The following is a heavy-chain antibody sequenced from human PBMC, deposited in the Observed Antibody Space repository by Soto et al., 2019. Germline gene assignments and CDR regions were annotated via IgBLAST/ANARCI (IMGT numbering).Heavy chain of an antibody. D-gene: IGHD5-18*01. CDR1: GFTFSSYD. CDR3: ARDTAMVD. CDR2: LGTAGDT. J-gene: IGHJ4*02. V-gene: IGHV3-13*01. Sequence: EVQLVESGGGLVQPGGSLRLPCAASGFTFSSYDMHWVRQATGKGLEWVSALGTAGDTYYPGFVKGRFTISRENAKNSLYLQMNSLRAEDTAVYYCARDTAMVDWGQGTLVTVSS.